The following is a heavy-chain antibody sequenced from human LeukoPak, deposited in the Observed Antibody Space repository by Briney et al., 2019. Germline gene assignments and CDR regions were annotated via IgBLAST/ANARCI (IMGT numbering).Heavy chain of an antibody. Sequence: GSLRLSCTASGFTFGDYAMSWIRQPPGKGLEWIGYIYYSGSTNYNPSLKSRVTISVDTSKNQFSLKLSSVTAADTAVYYCARQERGYCSSTSCFPLGFDYWGQGTLVTVSS. J-gene: IGHJ4*02. D-gene: IGHD2-2*01. V-gene: IGHV4-59*08. CDR3: ARQERGYCSSTSCFPLGFDY. CDR1: GFTFGDYA. CDR2: IYYSGST.